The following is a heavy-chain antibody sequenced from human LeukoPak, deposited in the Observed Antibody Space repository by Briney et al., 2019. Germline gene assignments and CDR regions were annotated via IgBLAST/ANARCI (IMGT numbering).Heavy chain of an antibody. Sequence: SGPTLVNPTQTLTLTCTFSGFSLSTSGVGVGWIRQPPGKALEWLALIYWDDGKRYSPSLKSRLTITKDTSKNQVVLTMTNMDPVDTATYYCAHLSPTYYHDSSGFHNWFDPWGQGTLVTVSS. CDR3: AHLSPTYYHDSSGFHNWFDP. J-gene: IGHJ5*02. CDR2: IYWDDGK. CDR1: GFSLSTSGVG. D-gene: IGHD3-22*01. V-gene: IGHV2-5*02.